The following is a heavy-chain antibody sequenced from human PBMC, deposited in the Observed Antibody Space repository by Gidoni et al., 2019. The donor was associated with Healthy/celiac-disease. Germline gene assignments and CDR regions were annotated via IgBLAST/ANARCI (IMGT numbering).Heavy chain of an antibody. V-gene: IGHV3-23*01. CDR2: ISGSGGST. D-gene: IGHD1-26*01. CDR1: GFTFSSYA. CDR3: AKYQLLGAIFDY. J-gene: IGHJ4*02. Sequence: EVQLLESGGGLVQPGGSLRLSCSAPGFTFSSYAMSWVRQAPGKGLEWVSAISGSGGSTYYADSVKGRFTISRDNSKNTLYLQMNSLRAEDTAVYYCAKYQLLGAIFDYWGQGTLVTVSS.